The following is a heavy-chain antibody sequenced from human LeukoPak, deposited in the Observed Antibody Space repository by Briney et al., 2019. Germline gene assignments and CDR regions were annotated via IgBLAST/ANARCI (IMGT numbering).Heavy chain of an antibody. CDR1: GFTFSSYS. J-gene: IGHJ4*02. CDR2: ISSSSSYI. V-gene: IGHV3-21*01. CDR3: ARDRIAAAGTPDY. D-gene: IGHD6-13*01. Sequence: GGSLRLSCAASGFTFSSYSMNWVRQAPGKGLEWVSSISSSSSYIYYADSVKGRFTISRDNAKNSLYLQMNGLRAEDTAVYYCARDRIAAAGTPDYWGQGTLVTVSS.